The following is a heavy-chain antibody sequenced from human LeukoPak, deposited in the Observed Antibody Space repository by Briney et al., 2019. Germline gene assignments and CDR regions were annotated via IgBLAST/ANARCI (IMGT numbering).Heavy chain of an antibody. Sequence: GGSLRLSCAASGFTFSSYWMSWVRQAPGKGLEWVANIKQDGSEKYYVDSVKGRFTISRDNAKNSLYLQMNSLRAEDTAVYYCARDPALGATTEGWYFDLWGRGTLVTVSS. D-gene: IGHD1-26*01. CDR2: IKQDGSEK. J-gene: IGHJ2*01. CDR3: ARDPALGATTEGWYFDL. V-gene: IGHV3-7*01. CDR1: GFTFSSYW.